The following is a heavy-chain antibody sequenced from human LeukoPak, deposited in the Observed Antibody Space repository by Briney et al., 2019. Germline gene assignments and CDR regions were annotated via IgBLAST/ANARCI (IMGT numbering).Heavy chain of an antibody. CDR1: GFTFSSYA. D-gene: IGHD2-8*01. CDR2: ISCSAAGP. CDR3: AKNGVNYWYFDL. V-gene: IGHV3-23*01. Sequence: GGSLLLSCAASGFTFSSYAMSGGRQARGKGLECVSCISCSAAGPHTAHSVQGPFTISTYNSKNTLYLQMNSLRAEDTAVYYCAKNGVNYWYFDLWGRGTLVTVSS. J-gene: IGHJ2*01.